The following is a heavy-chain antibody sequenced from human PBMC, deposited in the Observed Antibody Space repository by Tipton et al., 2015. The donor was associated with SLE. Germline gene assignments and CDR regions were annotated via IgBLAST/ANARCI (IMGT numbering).Heavy chain of an antibody. J-gene: IGHJ3*02. CDR3: VRALWLDKDFAVVPPGIRLRAFDI. CDR1: GVSISSASYY. CDR2: AYTTGSP. Sequence: TLSLTCTVSGVSISSASYYWNWIRQPAGKGLEWIGRAYTTGSPYYNPSLESRVAISMDTSKNQFSLKLTSATAADTAVYYCVRALWLDKDFAVVPPGIRLRAFDIWGQGTMVTVSS. V-gene: IGHV4-61*02. D-gene: IGHD2-2*02.